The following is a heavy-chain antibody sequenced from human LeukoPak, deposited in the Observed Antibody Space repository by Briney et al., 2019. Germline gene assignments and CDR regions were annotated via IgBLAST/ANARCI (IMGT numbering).Heavy chain of an antibody. D-gene: IGHD3-3*01. CDR2: IRYVGSNK. Sequence: GGSLRLSCAASGFTFSSYGMHWVRQAPGKGLEWVAFIRYVGSNKYYADSVKGRFTISRDNSKNTLYLQMNSLRAEDTAVYYCAKDLYYYDFWSGYYRGDAFDIWGQGTMVTVSS. J-gene: IGHJ3*02. V-gene: IGHV3-30*02. CDR1: GFTFSSYG. CDR3: AKDLYYYDFWSGYYRGDAFDI.